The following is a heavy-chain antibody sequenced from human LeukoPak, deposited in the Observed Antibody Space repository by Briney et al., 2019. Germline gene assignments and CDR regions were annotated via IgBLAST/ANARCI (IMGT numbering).Heavy chain of an antibody. D-gene: IGHD3-10*01. CDR1: GFTFTSYW. V-gene: IGHV3-7*01. CDR3: ASQSYGLFEY. Sequence: GGSLRLSCAASGFTFTSYWMGWVRQAPGKGLEWVANIKQDGSEKYYVDSVKGRFTISRDNTKNSLYLQMNSLRAEDTAVYYCASQSYGLFEYWGQGTLVTVSS. CDR2: IKQDGSEK. J-gene: IGHJ4*02.